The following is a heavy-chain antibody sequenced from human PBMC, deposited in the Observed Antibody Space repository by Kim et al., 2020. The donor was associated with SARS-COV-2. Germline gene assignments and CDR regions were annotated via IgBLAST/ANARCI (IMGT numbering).Heavy chain of an antibody. J-gene: IGHJ6*03. Sequence: SVKVSCKASGGPFTSYAFSWVRQAPGQGLEWMGRIIPIVDLPKYAQKFQGRITIVAEKSTSTVYMKLSSLRSEDTAVYYCAREDMWRIGGSATTDYYYYMDVWGRGTPVTVS. V-gene: IGHV1-69*04. CDR3: AREDMWRIGGSATTDYYYYMDV. D-gene: IGHD1-26*01. CDR2: IIPIVDLP. CDR1: GGPFTSYA.